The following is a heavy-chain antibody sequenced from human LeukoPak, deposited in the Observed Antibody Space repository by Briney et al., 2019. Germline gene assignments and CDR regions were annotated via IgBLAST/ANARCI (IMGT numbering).Heavy chain of an antibody. D-gene: IGHD3-22*01. CDR1: GGSISSSSYY. CDR3: AIQRITMIVVVMVDAFDI. J-gene: IGHJ3*02. V-gene: IGHV4-39*01. CDR2: IYYSGST. Sequence: SETLSLTCTVSGGSISSSSYYWGWIRQPPGKGLEWIGSIYYSGSTYYNPSFKSRVTISVDTSKNQFSLKLSSVTAADTAVYYCAIQRITMIVVVMVDAFDIWGQGTMVTVSS.